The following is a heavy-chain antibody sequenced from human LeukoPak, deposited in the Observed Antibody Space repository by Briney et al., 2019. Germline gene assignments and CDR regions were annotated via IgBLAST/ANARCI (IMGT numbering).Heavy chain of an antibody. D-gene: IGHD6-19*01. CDR1: GFTFSSYG. CDR3: AKGEGSSGWYYYYYGMDV. J-gene: IGHJ6*02. V-gene: IGHV3-30*18. Sequence: GGSLRLSCAASGFTFSSYGMHWVRQAPGKGLEWVAVISYDGSNKYYADSVKGRFTISRDNSKNTLYLQMNSLRAEDTAVYYCAKGEGSSGWYYYYYGMDVWGQGTTVTVSS. CDR2: ISYDGSNK.